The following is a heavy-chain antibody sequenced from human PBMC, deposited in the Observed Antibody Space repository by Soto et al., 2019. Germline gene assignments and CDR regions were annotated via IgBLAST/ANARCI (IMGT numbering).Heavy chain of an antibody. Sequence: QVQLVESGGGVVQPGRSLRLSCAASGFTFSSYAMHWVRQAPGKGLEWVAVISYDGSNKYYADSVKGRFTISRDNSKNTLYLQMNSLRAEDTAVYYCARDYRRYSYGQYGMDVWGQGTTVTVSS. J-gene: IGHJ6*02. CDR1: GFTFSSYA. CDR3: ARDYRRYSYGQYGMDV. V-gene: IGHV3-30-3*01. CDR2: ISYDGSNK. D-gene: IGHD5-18*01.